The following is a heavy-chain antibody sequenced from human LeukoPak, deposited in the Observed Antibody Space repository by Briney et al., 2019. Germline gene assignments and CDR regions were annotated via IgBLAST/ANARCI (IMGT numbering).Heavy chain of an antibody. CDR2: ISSNGGST. CDR3: ARDSGSLRVSRYFDY. J-gene: IGHJ4*02. V-gene: IGHV3-64*01. D-gene: IGHD1-14*01. CDR1: GFNFSSYA. Sequence: GGSLRLSCAASGFNFSSYAMHWVRQAPGKGLEYVSAISSNGGSTYYANSVKGRFTISRDNSKNTLYLQMGSLRAEDIAVYYCARDSGSLRVSRYFDYWGQGTLVTVSS.